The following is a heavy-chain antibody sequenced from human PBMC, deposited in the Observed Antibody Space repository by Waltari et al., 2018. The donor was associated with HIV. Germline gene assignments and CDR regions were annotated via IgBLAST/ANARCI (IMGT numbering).Heavy chain of an antibody. CDR1: GFTFRNFA. D-gene: IGHD6-13*01. CDR2: ISYDANKK. Sequence: QVQLVESGGGVVQPGRSLRLSCAASGFTFRNFAIHWVRQAPGKGLEWVALISYDANKKFYADSVKGRFTISRDNSKNTLYLQMNSLRPEDTAVYFCSRDSAYGSSWTYFEYWGQGTLVTVSS. CDR3: SRDSAYGSSWTYFEY. V-gene: IGHV3-30*01. J-gene: IGHJ4*02.